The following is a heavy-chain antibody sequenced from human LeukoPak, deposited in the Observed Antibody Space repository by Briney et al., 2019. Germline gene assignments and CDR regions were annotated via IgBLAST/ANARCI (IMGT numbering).Heavy chain of an antibody. CDR1: GITFTDFY. CDR2: MSASGRTI. D-gene: IGHD3-10*02. V-gene: IGHV3-11*04. CDR3: AELGITMIGGV. J-gene: IGHJ6*04. Sequence: GGSLRLSCAVSGITFTDFYMSWIRQVPGKGLEWVSYMSASGRTIYYADSVKGRFTMSRDNAKNSLYLQMNSLRAEDTAVYYCAELGITMIGGVWGKGTTVTISS.